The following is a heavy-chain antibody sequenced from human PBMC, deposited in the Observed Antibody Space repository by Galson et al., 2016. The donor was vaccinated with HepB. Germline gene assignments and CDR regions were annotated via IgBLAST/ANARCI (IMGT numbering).Heavy chain of an antibody. J-gene: IGHJ6*03. CDR2: VLDSGDST. D-gene: IGHD4-23*01. Sequence: SLRLSCAASGFMFNNYAMSWVRQAPRKGLEWVSSVLDSGDSTYSADSVKGRFTISRDNSKNTLHLQMNSLRAEDTAVYYCAKLSTVVTRFFYYYIDVWGKGTTVTVSS. V-gene: IGHV3-23*01. CDR1: GFMFNNYA. CDR3: AKLSTVVTRFFYYYIDV.